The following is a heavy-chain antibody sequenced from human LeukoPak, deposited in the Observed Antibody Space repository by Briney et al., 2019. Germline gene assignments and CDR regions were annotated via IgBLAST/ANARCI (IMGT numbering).Heavy chain of an antibody. CDR3: ARDGRFLEWLPYDY. CDR2: IIPIFGTA. V-gene: IGHV1-69*13. J-gene: IGHJ4*02. D-gene: IGHD3-3*01. CDR1: GGTFSSYA. Sequence: GASVKVSCKASGGTFSSYAISWVRQAPGQGLEWMGGIIPIFGTANYAQKFQGRVTITADESTSTAYMELSSLRSEDTAVYYCARDGRFLEWLPYDYWGQGTLVTVSS.